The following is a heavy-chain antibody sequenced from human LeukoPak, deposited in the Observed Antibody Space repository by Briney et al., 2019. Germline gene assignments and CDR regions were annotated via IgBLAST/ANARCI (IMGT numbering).Heavy chain of an antibody. D-gene: IGHD2-8*01. Sequence: SETLSLTCTVSGGSISSYYWSWIRQPPGKGLEWIGYIFYSGSTNYNPSLKSRVTMSVDTSKNQFSLRLSSVTAADTAVYYCARRVVWYGMYYFDSWGQGSLVTVSS. J-gene: IGHJ4*02. V-gene: IGHV4-59*01. CDR2: IFYSGST. CDR1: GGSISSYY. CDR3: ARRVVWYGMYYFDS.